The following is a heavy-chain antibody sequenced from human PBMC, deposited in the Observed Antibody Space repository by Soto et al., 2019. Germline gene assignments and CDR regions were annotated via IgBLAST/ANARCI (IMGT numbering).Heavy chain of an antibody. Sequence: QVQLQQWGAGLLKPSETLSLTCAVNSESLSGYYWSWIRQSPGKGLEWIGEIDGSGNTNYSPSLRRRVAMSVDTSKNHFSLILNSVSAADTAAYYCVSARGRLVGFDYWGQGTLVTVSS. CDR2: IDGSGNT. J-gene: IGHJ4*02. CDR3: VSARGRLVGFDY. V-gene: IGHV4-34*01. D-gene: IGHD1-26*01. CDR1: SESLSGYY.